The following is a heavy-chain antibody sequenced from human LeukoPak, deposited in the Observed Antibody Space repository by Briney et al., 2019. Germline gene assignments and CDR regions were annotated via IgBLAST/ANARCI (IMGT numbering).Heavy chain of an antibody. CDR3: TRHAPDTAMVYYYYYMDV. Sequence: PGGPLRLSCAASGFTFSGSAMHWVRQASGKGLEWVGRIRSKANSYATAYAASVKGRFTISRDDSKNTAYLQMNSLKTEDTAVYYCTRHAPDTAMVYYYYYMDVWGKGTTVTVSS. J-gene: IGHJ6*03. V-gene: IGHV3-73*01. D-gene: IGHD5-18*01. CDR1: GFTFSGSA. CDR2: IRSKANSYAT.